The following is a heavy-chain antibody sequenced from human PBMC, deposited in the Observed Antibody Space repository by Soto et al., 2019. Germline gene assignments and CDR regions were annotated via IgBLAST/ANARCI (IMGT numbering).Heavy chain of an antibody. D-gene: IGHD5-18*01. Sequence: QVQLVESGGGVVQPGRSLRLSCAASGFTFNNYDMHWVRQAPGQGLQWVAAISYDGSRKYYTDSVKGRFTISRDDYEITLYIQMNSLRPDDTAVYYCAKVGPAYSSAWYFDSWGQGALVTVSS. CDR2: ISYDGSRK. CDR3: AKVGPAYSSAWYFDS. J-gene: IGHJ4*02. V-gene: IGHV3-30*18. CDR1: GFTFNNYD.